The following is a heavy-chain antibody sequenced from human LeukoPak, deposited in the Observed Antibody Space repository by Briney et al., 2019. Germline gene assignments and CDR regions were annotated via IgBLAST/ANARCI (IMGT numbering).Heavy chain of an antibody. J-gene: IGHJ4*02. CDR2: IRYDGSNK. D-gene: IGHD3-22*01. V-gene: IGHV3-30*02. CDR1: GFTFSSYG. CDR3: AKDLFRYYYDSSGYCPFDY. Sequence: GGSLRLSCAASGFTFSSYGMHWVRQAPGKGLEWVAFIRYDGSNKYYADSVKGRFTISRDNSKNTLYLQMNSLRAEDTAVYYCAKDLFRYYYDSSGYCPFDYWGQGTLVTVSS.